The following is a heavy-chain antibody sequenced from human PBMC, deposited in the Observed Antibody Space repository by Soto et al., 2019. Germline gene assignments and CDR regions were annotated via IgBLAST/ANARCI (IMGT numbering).Heavy chain of an antibody. CDR1: GGSFIGYY. CDR2: INHSGST. V-gene: IGHV4-34*01. J-gene: IGHJ4*02. Sequence: SETLSLTCAVYGGSFIGYYWSWIRQPPGKGLEWIGEINHSGSTNYNPSLKSRVTISVDTSKNQFSLKLSSVTAADTAVYYCARGGKQQLVWGVYFDYWGQGTLVTVSS. D-gene: IGHD6-13*01. CDR3: ARGGKQQLVWGVYFDY.